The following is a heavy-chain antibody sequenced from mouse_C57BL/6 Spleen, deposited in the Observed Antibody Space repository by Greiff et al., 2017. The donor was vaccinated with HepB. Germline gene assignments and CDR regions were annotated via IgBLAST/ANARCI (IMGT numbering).Heavy chain of an antibody. D-gene: IGHD1-1*01. CDR3: ARNGVYYYGSSQAWFAY. CDR1: GFSLSTSGMG. J-gene: IGHJ3*01. V-gene: IGHV8-12*01. CDR2: IYWDDDK. Sequence: QVTLKESGPGILQSSQTLSLTCSFSGFSLSTSGMGVSWIRQPSGKGLEWLAHIYWDDDKRYNPSLKSRLTISKDTSRNQVFLKITSVDTADTATYYCARNGVYYYGSSQAWFAYWGQGTLVTVSA.